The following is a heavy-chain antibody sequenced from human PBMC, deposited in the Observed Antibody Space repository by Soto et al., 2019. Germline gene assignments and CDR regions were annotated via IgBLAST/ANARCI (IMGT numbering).Heavy chain of an antibody. CDR1: GFTFSNAW. CDR2: IKSKTDGGTT. J-gene: IGHJ4*02. CDR3: TTGPTYYYDSSGSSFFDGIFDY. V-gene: IGHV3-15*01. Sequence: KPVGSLRLSCAASGFTFSNAWMSWVRQAPGKGLEWVGRIKSKTDGGTTDYAAPVKGRFTISRDDSKNTLYLQMNSLKTEDTAVYYCTTGPTYYYDSSGSSFFDGIFDYWGQGTLVTVSS. D-gene: IGHD3-22*01.